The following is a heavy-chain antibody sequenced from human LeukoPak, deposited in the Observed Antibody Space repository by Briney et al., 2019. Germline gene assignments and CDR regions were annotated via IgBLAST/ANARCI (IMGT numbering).Heavy chain of an antibody. CDR3: AKRGEDPVDLDY. CDR1: GFSFSSYA. J-gene: IGHJ4*02. D-gene: IGHD3-16*01. Sequence: PGGSLRLSCAASGFSFSSYAMSWVRQAPGKGLEWVSGINGRGDSTVYADSVRGRFTVSRDNSKNTLYLQMNGLRAEDTAVYYCAKRGEDPVDLDYWGQGTLVTVSS. V-gene: IGHV3-23*01. CDR2: INGRGDST.